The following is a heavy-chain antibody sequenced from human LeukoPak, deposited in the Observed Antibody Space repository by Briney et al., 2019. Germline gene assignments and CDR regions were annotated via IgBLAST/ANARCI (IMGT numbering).Heavy chain of an antibody. CDR2: IYYSGST. D-gene: IGHD2-2*01. Sequence: SETLSLTCTVSGGSISSSSYYWGWIRQPPGKGLEWIGSIYYSGSTNYNPSLKSRVTISVDTSKNQFSLKLSSVTAADTAVYYCARRPGAAAYYGMDVWGQGTTVTVSS. V-gene: IGHV4-39*07. J-gene: IGHJ6*02. CDR1: GGSISSSSYY. CDR3: ARRPGAAAYYGMDV.